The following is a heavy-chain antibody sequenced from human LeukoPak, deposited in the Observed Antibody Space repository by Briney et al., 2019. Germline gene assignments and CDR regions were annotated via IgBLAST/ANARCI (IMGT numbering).Heavy chain of an antibody. CDR3: ARQGTSSGLPYLDY. Sequence: SETLSLNCNVSGGATSRYCWKCTGHTPAKEIKWIGYIYYTGSTNYNPSLNCRVTMSVDTSKNQFSLMLSSVTAADTAVDYCARQGTSSGLPYLDYLGHGTLVTVSS. CDR2: IYYTGST. CDR1: GGATSRYC. D-gene: IGHD6-25*01. V-gene: IGHV4-59*08. J-gene: IGHJ4*01.